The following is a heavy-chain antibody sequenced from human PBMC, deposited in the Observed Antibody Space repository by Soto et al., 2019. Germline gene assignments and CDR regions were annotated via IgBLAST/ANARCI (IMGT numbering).Heavy chain of an antibody. CDR2: IRAYSGKT. V-gene: IGHV1-18*01. CDR3: ARDPYLGDHQY. CDR1: GYTFTTYG. D-gene: IGHD3-16*01. Sequence: QVQLVQSGGEVKKPGASLKVSCKTSGYTFTTYGISWVRPAPGQGLEWVGWIRAYSGKTHYAQKFQGKVTMTTDTSTNTAYLALRSLRCDDTAVYYCARDPYLGDHQYWGQGTLVTVSS. J-gene: IGHJ4*02.